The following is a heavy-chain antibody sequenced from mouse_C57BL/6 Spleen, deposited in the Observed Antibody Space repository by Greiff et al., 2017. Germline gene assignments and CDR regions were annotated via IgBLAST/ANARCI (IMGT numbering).Heavy chain of an antibody. CDR2: IDPNSGGT. CDR1: GYTFTSYW. D-gene: IGHD2-4*01. V-gene: IGHV1-72*01. J-gene: IGHJ2*01. CDR3: AKGYYDSYFDY. Sequence: QVQLKQPGAELVKPGASVKLSCKASGYTFTSYWMHWVKQRPGRGLEWSGRIDPNSGGTKYNEKFKSKATLTVDKPSSTAYMQHSQLTSEDSAVYYCAKGYYDSYFDYWGQGTTLTVSS.